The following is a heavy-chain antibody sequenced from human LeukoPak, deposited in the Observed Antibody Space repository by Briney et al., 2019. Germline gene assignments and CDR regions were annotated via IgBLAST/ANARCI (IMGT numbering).Heavy chain of an antibody. J-gene: IGHJ4*02. Sequence: PGGSLRLSCAASGFTFSNYWMSWVRQAPGKGLEWVANIKQDGSETYYVDSVKDRFTISRDNAKNSLFLQMNSLTAEDTAVYYCARKGGTRGPLNYWGQGTLVTVSS. V-gene: IGHV3-7*01. CDR3: ARKGGTRGPLNY. D-gene: IGHD2-8*01. CDR2: IKQDGSET. CDR1: GFTFSNYW.